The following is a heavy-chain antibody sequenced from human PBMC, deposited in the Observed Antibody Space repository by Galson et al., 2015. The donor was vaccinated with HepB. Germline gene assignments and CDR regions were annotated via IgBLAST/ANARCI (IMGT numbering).Heavy chain of an antibody. Sequence: SLRLSCAASGFTFSDYYMSWIRRAPGKGLEWVSYISSSGSTIYYADSVKGRFTISRDNAKNSLYLQMNSLRAEDTAVYYCARGRIWSSTSNTFDPWGQGTLVTVSS. CDR1: GFTFSDYY. J-gene: IGHJ5*02. V-gene: IGHV3-11*01. D-gene: IGHD2-2*01. CDR2: ISSSGSTI. CDR3: ARGRIWSSTSNTFDP.